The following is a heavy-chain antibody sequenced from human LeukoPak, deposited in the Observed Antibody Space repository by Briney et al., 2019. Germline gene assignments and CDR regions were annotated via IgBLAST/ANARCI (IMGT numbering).Heavy chain of an antibody. J-gene: IGHJ5*02. CDR3: ARHYGP. CDR1: GGSISSYY. Sequence: SETLSLTCTVSGGSISSYYWSWIRQPPGKGLEWIGSIYDSGSTCYNPSLKSRVTISVDTSKNQFSLKLNSVTAADTAVYYCARHYGPWGQGTLVTVSS. V-gene: IGHV4-39*01. D-gene: IGHD3-10*01. CDR2: IYDSGST.